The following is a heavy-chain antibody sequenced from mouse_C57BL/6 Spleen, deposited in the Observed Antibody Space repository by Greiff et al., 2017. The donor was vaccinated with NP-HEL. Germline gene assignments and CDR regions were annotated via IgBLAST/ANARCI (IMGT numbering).Heavy chain of an antibody. CDR1: GYTFTSYW. CDR3: ARSGGSSYNWYFDV. Sequence: QVQLKQPGAELVKPGASVKMSCKASGYTFTSYWITWVKQRPGQGLEWIGDIYPGSGSTNYNEKFKSKATLTVDTSSSTAYMQLSSLTSEDSAVYYCARSGGSSYNWYFDVWGTGTTVTVSS. J-gene: IGHJ1*03. V-gene: IGHV1-55*01. D-gene: IGHD1-1*01. CDR2: IYPGSGST.